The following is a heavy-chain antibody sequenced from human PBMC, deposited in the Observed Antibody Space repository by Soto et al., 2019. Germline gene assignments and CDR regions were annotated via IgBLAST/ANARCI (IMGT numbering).Heavy chain of an antibody. V-gene: IGHV3-21*01. CDR1: VCTFSSYS. J-gene: IGHJ4*02. CDR2: ISGSGGYI. Sequence: PVGSLRLSCECSVCTFSSYSMNCVRQSPGKGLEWVSSISGSGGYIYYADSVKGRFTISRDNAKNSLYLQMTSLRDEDTALYYCARDSQSTHWYAAEYLGQGSLDSVSS. D-gene: IGHD6-13*01. CDR3: ARDSQSTHWYAAEY.